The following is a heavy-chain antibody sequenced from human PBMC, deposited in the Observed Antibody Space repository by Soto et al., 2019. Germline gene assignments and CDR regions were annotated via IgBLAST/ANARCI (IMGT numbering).Heavy chain of an antibody. V-gene: IGHV3-74*01. CDR3: ARGGADTAMAHDY. D-gene: IGHD5-18*01. CDR2: LSRDGSNT. Sequence: PGGSLRLSCAASGFILSRHWMHWVRQAPGKGLEWVSRLSRDGSNTDYADSVKGRFTISRDSAKNTVYLQMNSARVEDTAVYYCARGGADTAMAHDYWGQGTLVTVS. J-gene: IGHJ4*02. CDR1: GFILSRHW.